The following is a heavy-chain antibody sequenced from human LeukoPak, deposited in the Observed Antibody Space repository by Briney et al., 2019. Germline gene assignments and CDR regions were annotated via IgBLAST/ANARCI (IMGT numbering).Heavy chain of an antibody. Sequence: SVKVSCKASGGTFSSYAISWVRQAPGQGLEWMGRIIPILGIANYAQKFQGRVTITADKSTSTAYMELSSLRSEDTAVYYCARVPRDSSGYYDYWGQGTLVTVSS. CDR3: ARVPRDSSGYYDY. CDR1: GGTFSSYA. J-gene: IGHJ4*02. CDR2: IIPILGIA. D-gene: IGHD3-22*01. V-gene: IGHV1-69*04.